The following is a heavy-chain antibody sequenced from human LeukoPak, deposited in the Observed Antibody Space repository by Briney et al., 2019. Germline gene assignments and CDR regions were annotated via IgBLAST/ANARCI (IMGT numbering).Heavy chain of an antibody. CDR3: ARSSYGAGSKPYWVDY. CDR1: GGSISSSSYY. Sequence: SETLSLTCTVSGGSISSSSYYWAWIRQPPGKGLEYIGSYSGSTYYNPSLKSRVTISVDTSKKQFSLKLSSVTAAETAVYYCARSSYGAGSKPYWVDYWGQGTLVTVSS. CDR2: YSGST. V-gene: IGHV4-39*01. D-gene: IGHD3-10*01. J-gene: IGHJ4*02.